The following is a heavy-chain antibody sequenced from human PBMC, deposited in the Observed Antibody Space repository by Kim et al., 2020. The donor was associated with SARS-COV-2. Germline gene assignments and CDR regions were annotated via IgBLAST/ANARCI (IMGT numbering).Heavy chain of an antibody. CDR2: ISGSGGST. J-gene: IGHJ3*02. D-gene: IGHD2-21*02. V-gene: IGHV3-23*01. CDR3: AKEHLVWPRGNSGAFDI. Sequence: GGSLRLSCAASGFTFSSYAMSWVRQAPGKGLEWVSAISGSGGSTYYADSVKGRFTISRDNSKNTLYLQMNSLRAEDTAVYYCAKEHLVWPRGNSGAFDIWGQGTMVTVSS. CDR1: GFTFSSYA.